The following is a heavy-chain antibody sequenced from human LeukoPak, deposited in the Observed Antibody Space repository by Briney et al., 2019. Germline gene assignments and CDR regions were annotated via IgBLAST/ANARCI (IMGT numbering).Heavy chain of an antibody. CDR3: VRDRVAAAA. V-gene: IGHV3-11*06. CDR2: ISSSSGYT. CDR1: GFTFSDYY. J-gene: IGHJ5*02. Sequence: GGSLRLSCAASGFTFSDYYMSWIRQAPGKGLEWVSYISSSSGYTNYADSVKGRFTISRDNAKNSLYLQMDRLRAEDTAVYYCVRDRVAAAAWGQGTLVTVSS. D-gene: IGHD6-13*01.